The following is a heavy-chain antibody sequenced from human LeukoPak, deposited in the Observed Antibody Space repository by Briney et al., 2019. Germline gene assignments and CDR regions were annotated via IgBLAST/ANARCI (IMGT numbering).Heavy chain of an antibody. CDR2: INPSGGST. D-gene: IGHD2-21*02. V-gene: IGHV1-46*01. CDR1: GYTFTSYY. CDR3: ARGGDCGGGCYSRSDYYYYYMDV. J-gene: IGHJ6*03. Sequence: GASVKVSCKASGYTFTSYYMHWVRQAPGQGLEWMGIINPSGGSTSYAQKFQGRVTMTRDMSTSTVYMELSSLRSEDTAVYYCARGGDCGGGCYSRSDYYYYYMDVWGKGTTVTVSS.